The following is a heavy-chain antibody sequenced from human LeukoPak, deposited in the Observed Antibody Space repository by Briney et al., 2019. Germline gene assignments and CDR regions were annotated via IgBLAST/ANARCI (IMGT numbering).Heavy chain of an antibody. V-gene: IGHV4-31*03. CDR2: IYYSGST. D-gene: IGHD3-3*01. CDR3: ARSLRFLEWQIDY. J-gene: IGHJ4*02. Sequence: PSQTLSLTCTVSGGSISSGGYYWSWLRQHPGKGLEWIGYIYYSGSTYYNPSLKSRVTISVDTSKNQFSLKLSSVTAADTAVYYCARSLRFLEWQIDYWGQGTLVTVSS. CDR1: GGSISSGGYY.